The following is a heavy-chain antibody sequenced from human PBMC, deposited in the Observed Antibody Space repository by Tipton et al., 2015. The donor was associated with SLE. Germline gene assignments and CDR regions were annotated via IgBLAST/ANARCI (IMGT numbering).Heavy chain of an antibody. CDR1: GFTFSSYS. Sequence: SLRLSCAASGFTFSSYSMNWVRQAPGKGLEWVSSISSTSTYIYYVDSVKGRFTISRDNAKNSLYLQMNSLRAEDTAVYYCARDVNYYYYMDVWGKGTTVTVSS. CDR2: ISSTSTYI. CDR3: ARDVNYYYYMDV. V-gene: IGHV3-21*01. J-gene: IGHJ6*03.